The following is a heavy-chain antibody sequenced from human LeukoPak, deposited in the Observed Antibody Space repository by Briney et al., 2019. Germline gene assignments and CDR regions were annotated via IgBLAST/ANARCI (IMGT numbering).Heavy chain of an antibody. CDR3: ARDQAGASNPMDV. J-gene: IGHJ6*03. V-gene: IGHV1-46*01. CDR1: GYTFTHNF. Sequence: ASVKVSCKASGYTFTHNFMHWVRQAPGQGLEWMGIINPSGDNTWYAQKFQGRVTMTRDMATSTDYMEVNSLRSEDTAVYYCARDQAGASNPMDVWGEGTTVTVSS. CDR2: INPSGDNT.